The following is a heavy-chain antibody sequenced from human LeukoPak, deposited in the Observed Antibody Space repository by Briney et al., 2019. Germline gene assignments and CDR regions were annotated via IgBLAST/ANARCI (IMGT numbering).Heavy chain of an antibody. Sequence: GGSLRLSCAASGFTFSSYSMNWVRQAPGKGLEWVSSISSSSSYIYYADSVKGRFTISRDNAKNSLYLQMNSLRAEDTAVYYCAKDSSGRYSYYWYFDLWGRGTLVTVSS. CDR3: AKDSSGRYSYYWYFDL. D-gene: IGHD1-26*01. CDR2: ISSSSSYI. J-gene: IGHJ2*01. CDR1: GFTFSSYS. V-gene: IGHV3-21*01.